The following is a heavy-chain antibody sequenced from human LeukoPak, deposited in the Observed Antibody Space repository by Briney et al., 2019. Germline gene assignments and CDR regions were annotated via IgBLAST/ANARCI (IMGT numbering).Heavy chain of an antibody. D-gene: IGHD3-10*01. J-gene: IGHJ4*02. CDR1: GFTFSSYG. V-gene: IGHV3-30*02. CDR2: IRYVGTDK. Sequence: GGSLRLSCAASGFTFSSYGMHWVRQAPGKGLEWVAFIRYVGTDKYYAASVEGRFTISRDNSKNTLYLQMNSLRAEDTAVYYCAKDRITMVRGYGYWGQGTLVTVSS. CDR3: AKDRITMVRGYGY.